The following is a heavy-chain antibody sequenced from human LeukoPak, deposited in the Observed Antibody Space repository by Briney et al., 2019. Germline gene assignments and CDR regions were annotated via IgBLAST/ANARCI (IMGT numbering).Heavy chain of an antibody. D-gene: IGHD1-26*01. CDR2: ISHDGSNK. V-gene: IGHV3-30*18. CDR1: GFTFSRYG. CDR3: AKGGGSYYLPFDP. J-gene: IGHJ5*02. Sequence: GGSLRLSCAVSGFTFSRYGMHWVRQAPGKGLEWVAVISHDGSNKNYADSVKGRFTISRDNSKNTLYLQMSSLKTEDTGVYYCAKGGGSYYLPFDPWGQGTLVTVSS.